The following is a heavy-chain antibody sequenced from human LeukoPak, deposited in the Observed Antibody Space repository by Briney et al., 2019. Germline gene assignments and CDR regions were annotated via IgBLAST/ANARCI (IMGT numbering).Heavy chain of an antibody. Sequence: PSETLSLTCTVSGGSISSSSYYWGWLRQPPGKGLEWIGNNYDRGTSNYNPSLKSRVTISVDASNNQISLKLSSVTAADTAVYYCARDIIGGAGLPQHDAFDIWGQGTMVTVSS. CDR3: ARDIIGGAGLPQHDAFDI. CDR2: NYDRGTS. D-gene: IGHD3-10*01. V-gene: IGHV4-39*07. J-gene: IGHJ3*02. CDR1: GGSISSSSYY.